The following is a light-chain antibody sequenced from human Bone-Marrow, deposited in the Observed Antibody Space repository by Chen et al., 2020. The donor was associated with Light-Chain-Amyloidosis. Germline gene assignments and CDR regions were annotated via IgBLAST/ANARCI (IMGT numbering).Light chain of an antibody. V-gene: IGLV6-57*01. CDR3: QSYQGSSQGV. J-gene: IGLJ3*02. CDR2: EDD. CDR1: SGSIATNY. Sequence: NFMLTQSHSVSESPGKTVIISCTRSSGSIATNYVQWYQQRPGSSPTTVIYEDDQRPSGVPDRFAGSIDRSSNSASLTISGLKTEDEADYYCQSYQGSSQGVFGGGTKLTVL.